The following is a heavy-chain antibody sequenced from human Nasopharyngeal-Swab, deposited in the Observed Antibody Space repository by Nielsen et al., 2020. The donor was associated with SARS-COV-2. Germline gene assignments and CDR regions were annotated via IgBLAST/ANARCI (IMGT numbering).Heavy chain of an antibody. CDR1: GFTFSSYA. CDR3: AKDQGYYDFWSGSNFDS. V-gene: IGHV3-23*01. J-gene: IGHJ4*02. D-gene: IGHD3-3*01. Sequence: GGSLRLSCAASGFTFSSYAMSWVRQAPGKGLEWVSAISGSGGSTYYADSVKGRFTISRDNSKNTLYLQMNSLRAEDTAVYYCAKDQGYYDFWSGSNFDSWGQGTLVTVSS. CDR2: ISGSGGST.